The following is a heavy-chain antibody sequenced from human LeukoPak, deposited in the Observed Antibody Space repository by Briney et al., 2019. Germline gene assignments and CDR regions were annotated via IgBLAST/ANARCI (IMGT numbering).Heavy chain of an antibody. J-gene: IGHJ4*02. Sequence: PGGSLRLSCVASGFTFSTFAMIWVRQPPGKGLEWVSSIFPSSGEIHYADSVRGRFTISRDNSKSTLSLQMNSLRVEDTAVYYCAREEEGYSGYDYVYHFDYWGQGTLVTVSS. CDR3: AREEEGYSGYDYVYHFDY. V-gene: IGHV3-23*01. CDR1: GFTFSTFA. CDR2: IFPSSGEI. D-gene: IGHD5-12*01.